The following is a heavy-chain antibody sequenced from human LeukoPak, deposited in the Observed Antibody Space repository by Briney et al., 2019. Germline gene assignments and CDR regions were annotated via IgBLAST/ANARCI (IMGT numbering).Heavy chain of an antibody. CDR2: INSDESST. J-gene: IGHJ5*02. Sequence: QTGGSLRLSCAASGFTFSSYWMHWVRQAPGKGLVWVSRINSDESSTSYADSVKGRFTISRDNAKNSLYLQMNSLRAEDMALYYCAKSSSSSWYLPWFDPWGQGTLVTVSS. D-gene: IGHD6-13*01. CDR1: GFTFSSYW. CDR3: AKSSSSSWYLPWFDP. V-gene: IGHV3-74*01.